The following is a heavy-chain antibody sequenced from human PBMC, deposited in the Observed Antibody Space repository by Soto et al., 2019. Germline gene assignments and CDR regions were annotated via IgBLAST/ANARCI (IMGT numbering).Heavy chain of an antibody. CDR1: GFSLSTSAVG. V-gene: IGHV2-5*02. CDR2: IYWDDDK. CDR3: AHRPGQTGLFDY. D-gene: IGHD1-1*01. Sequence: QITLKESGPTLVKPPQTLTLTCTFSGFSLSTSAVGVGWIRQPPGKALEWLALIYWDDDKRYSPSLKSRLTIPKDTSKNQVVLTMTNMDPVDTATYYCAHRPGQTGLFDYWGQGTLVTVSS. J-gene: IGHJ4*02.